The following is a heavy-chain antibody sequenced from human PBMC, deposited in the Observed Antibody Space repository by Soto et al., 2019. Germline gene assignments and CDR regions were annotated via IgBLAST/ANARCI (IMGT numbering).Heavy chain of an antibody. J-gene: IGHJ4*02. D-gene: IGHD1-26*01. V-gene: IGHV3-23*01. CDR2: ISGSGGST. CDR3: ARGENSGSQSPPGY. Sequence: HPGGSLRLSCAASGFTFSSYAMSWVRQAPGKGLEWVSAISGSGGSTYYADSVKGRFTISRDNSKNTLYLQMNSLRAEDTAVYYCARGENSGSQSPPGYWGQGTLVTVSS. CDR1: GFTFSSYA.